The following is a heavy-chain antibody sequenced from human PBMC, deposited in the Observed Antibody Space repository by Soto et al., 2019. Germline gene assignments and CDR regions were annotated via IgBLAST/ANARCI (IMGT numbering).Heavy chain of an antibody. J-gene: IGHJ6*02. CDR3: AFTNSGSWSYYYFGMDV. V-gene: IGHV3-23*01. D-gene: IGHD6-13*01. Sequence: PGGSLRLSCAASGFTFSNYAMNWVRQAPGKGLEWVSAISGSGTSTYYAESVKGRFTISRDNSKNTLTLQMNSLRAEDTAVYNCAFTNSGSWSYYYFGMDVWGQGTPVTV. CDR2: ISGSGTST. CDR1: GFTFSNYA.